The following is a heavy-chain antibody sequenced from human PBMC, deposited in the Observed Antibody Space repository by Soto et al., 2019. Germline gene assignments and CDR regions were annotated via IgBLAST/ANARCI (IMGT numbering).Heavy chain of an antibody. CDR1: GYSFTTYP. V-gene: IGHV5-51*01. CDR3: ARRYGPGGMDV. J-gene: IGHJ6*04. Sequence: GESLKISCKGSGYSFTTYPIAWVRQTPGKGLEWLGIIYPDDSDTRYSPSFQGQVTLSADKSITTAYLQWSSPKASDSAMYYCARRYGPGGMDVWGKGTTVTVSS. CDR2: IYPDDSDT. D-gene: IGHD3-10*01.